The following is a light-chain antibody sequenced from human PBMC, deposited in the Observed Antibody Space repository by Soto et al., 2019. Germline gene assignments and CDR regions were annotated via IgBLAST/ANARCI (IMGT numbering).Light chain of an antibody. V-gene: IGLV2-23*01. CDR1: SSDVGSYNL. Sequence: QSALTQPASVSGSPGQSITISCTGTSSDVGSYNLVSWYQQHPGKAPKLMIYKGSQRPSGVSNRFSGSKSGNTASLTISGLQAEDEADYYCCSYAGSSTWVFGAGTKLTVL. J-gene: IGLJ3*02. CDR2: KGS. CDR3: CSYAGSSTWV.